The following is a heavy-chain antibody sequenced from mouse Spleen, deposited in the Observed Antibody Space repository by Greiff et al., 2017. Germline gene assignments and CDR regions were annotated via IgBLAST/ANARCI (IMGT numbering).Heavy chain of an antibody. CDR2: ISSGSSTI. V-gene: IGHV5-17*01. CDR3: ARGLPYAMDY. CDR1: GFTFSDYG. D-gene: IGHD3-1*01. J-gene: IGHJ4*01. Sequence: EVKLVESGGGLVKPGGSLKLSCAASGFTFSDYGMHWVRQAPEKGLEWVAYISSGSSTIYYADTVKGRFTISRDNAKNTLFLQMTSLRSEDTAMYYCARGLPYAMDYWGQGTSVTVSS.